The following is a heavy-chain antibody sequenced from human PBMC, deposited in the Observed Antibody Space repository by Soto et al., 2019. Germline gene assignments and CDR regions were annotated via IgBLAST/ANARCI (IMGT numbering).Heavy chain of an antibody. V-gene: IGHV3-53*01. Sequence: ESGGGLIQPGGSLRLSCAASGFTVSSNYMSWVRQAPGKGLEWVSVIYIGGTTYYADSVKGRFTISRDNSKNTLYLQMNSLRAEDTAVYYCAKEKGDSSGWFRPYYYGMDVWGQGTTVTVSS. J-gene: IGHJ6*02. CDR1: GFTVSSNY. D-gene: IGHD6-19*01. CDR2: IYIGGTT. CDR3: AKEKGDSSGWFRPYYYGMDV.